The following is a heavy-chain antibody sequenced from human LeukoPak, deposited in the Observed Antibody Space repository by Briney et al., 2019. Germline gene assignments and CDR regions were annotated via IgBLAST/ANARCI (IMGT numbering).Heavy chain of an antibody. J-gene: IGHJ4*02. Sequence: GGSLRLSCAASGFTFSRYSMSWVRQAPGKGLEWVSSISSSSSYIYYADSVKGRFTISRDNAKNSLYLQMNSLRAEDTAVYYCARDVTVAGAFDYWGQGTLVTVSS. V-gene: IGHV3-21*01. CDR3: ARDVTVAGAFDY. CDR1: GFTFSRYS. D-gene: IGHD2-8*02. CDR2: ISSSSSYI.